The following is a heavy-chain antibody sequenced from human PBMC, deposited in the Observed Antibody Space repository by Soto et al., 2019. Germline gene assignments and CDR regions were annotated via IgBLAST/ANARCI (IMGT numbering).Heavy chain of an antibody. J-gene: IGHJ4*02. V-gene: IGHV3-74*01. CDR1: QITLNIYW. Sequence: EAQLVESGGGLVQPGWSLTLSCTASQITLNIYWMHWIRQAPGKGLVWVSRINTESTTLTYADSVTGLCTIFRDSAKNTLYLQMYGLCAEYTAVYYCTSGCFGSWDYWGQGTLVMVS. CDR2: INTESTTL. D-gene: IGHD3-10*01. CDR3: TSGCFGSWDY.